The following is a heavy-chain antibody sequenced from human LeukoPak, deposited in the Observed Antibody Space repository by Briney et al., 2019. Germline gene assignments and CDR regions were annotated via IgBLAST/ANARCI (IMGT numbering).Heavy chain of an antibody. Sequence: SGPTLVKPTQTLTLTCTFSGFSLSTSGVGVGWIRQPPGKALEWLALIYWDDDKRYSPSLKSRLTITKDTSKNQVVLTMTNMDPVDTATYYCVHRRGYYDDTGHYSGHFDYWGQGTLVTVSS. D-gene: IGHD3-22*01. CDR2: IYWDDDK. V-gene: IGHV2-5*02. J-gene: IGHJ4*02. CDR3: VHRRGYYDDTGHYSGHFDY. CDR1: GFSLSTSGVG.